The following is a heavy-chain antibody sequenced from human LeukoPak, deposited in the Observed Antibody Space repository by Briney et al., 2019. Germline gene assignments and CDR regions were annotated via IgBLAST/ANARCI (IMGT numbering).Heavy chain of an antibody. CDR1: GFSFSDYY. CDR3: VAAVAGSYPPFDY. Sequence: PGGSLRLCCAASGFSFSDYYMSWIRQAPGKGLEWVSYITSSSSYTNYADSVKGRFTISRDNAKNSLYLQMNSLRAEDTAVYYCVAAVAGSYPPFDYWGQGTLVTVSS. V-gene: IGHV3-11*03. D-gene: IGHD6-19*01. J-gene: IGHJ4*02. CDR2: ITSSSSYT.